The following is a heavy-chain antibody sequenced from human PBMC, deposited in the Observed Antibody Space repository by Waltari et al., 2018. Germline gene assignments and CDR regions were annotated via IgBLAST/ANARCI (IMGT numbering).Heavy chain of an antibody. J-gene: IGHJ4*01. CDR1: GFTLSTYG. CDR3: ARGRGVDY. V-gene: IGHV3-7*04. Sequence: EVQLVESGGDLVQPGGSLELAVTASGFTLSTYGMSWVRQAPGKGLEWVANIKHDGSERYFVDSVKGRFTISRDNAKNSLSLQMNSLRAEDTAVYFCARGRGVDYWGQGTLVTVSS. CDR2: IKHDGSER.